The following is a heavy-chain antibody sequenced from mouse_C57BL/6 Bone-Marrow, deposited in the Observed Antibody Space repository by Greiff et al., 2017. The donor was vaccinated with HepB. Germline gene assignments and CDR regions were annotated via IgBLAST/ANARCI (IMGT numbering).Heavy chain of an antibody. CDR1: GYSITSGYN. CDR2: ISYDGSN. J-gene: IGHJ1*03. Sequence: EVKLMESGPGLVKPSQSLSLTCSVTGYSITSGYNWNWIRQFPGNKLEWMGYISYDGSNNYNPSLKNRISITRDTSKNQFFLKLNSVTTEDTATYYCARGDYGSPYWYFDVWGTGTTVTVSS. CDR3: ARGDYGSPYWYFDV. D-gene: IGHD1-1*01. V-gene: IGHV3-6*01.